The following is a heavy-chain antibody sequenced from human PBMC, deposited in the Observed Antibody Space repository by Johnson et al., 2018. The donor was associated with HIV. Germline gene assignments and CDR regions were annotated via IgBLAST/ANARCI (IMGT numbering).Heavy chain of an antibody. CDR1: GFTVSSNY. D-gene: IGHD6-13*01. V-gene: IGHV3-7*01. CDR3: ARDGGVAAAVGVVAFDI. CDR2: IKQDGGEK. Sequence: VQLVESGGGLIQPGGSLRLSCAASGFTVSSNYMTWVRQAPGQGLEWVANIKQDGGEKIYAASVKGRFTISRDNAENSLYLQMNSLRAEDTAVYYCARDGGVAAAVGVVAFDIWGQGTLVTVSS. J-gene: IGHJ3*02.